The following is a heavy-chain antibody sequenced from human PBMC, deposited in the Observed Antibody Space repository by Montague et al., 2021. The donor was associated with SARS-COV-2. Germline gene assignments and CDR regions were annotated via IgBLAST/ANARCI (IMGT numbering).Heavy chain of an antibody. CDR3: ARGVVGYCYGSYYYYGMDV. J-gene: IGHJ6*02. CDR2: IYRSGST. CDR1: GGSISSSNW. Sequence: SETLSLTCAVSGGSISSSNWWSWVRPPPGRGLEWIGEIYRSGSTNYNPSLKSRVTISVDKSKNQFSLKLSSVTAADTAVYYCARGVVGYCYGSYYYYGMDVWGQGTTVTVSS. D-gene: IGHD3-10*01. V-gene: IGHV4-4*02.